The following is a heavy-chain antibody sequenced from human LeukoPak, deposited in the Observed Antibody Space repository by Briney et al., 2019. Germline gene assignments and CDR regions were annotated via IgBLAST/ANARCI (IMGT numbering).Heavy chain of an antibody. CDR1: GYTFTGYY. Sequence: GAPVKVSCKASGYTFTGYYMHWVRQAPGQGLEWMGWINPNSGGTNYAQKFQGRVTMTRDTSISTAYMELSRLRSDDTAVYYCARGIGPYSSGWYRGIYYYYYYGMDVWGQGTTVTVSS. J-gene: IGHJ6*02. CDR2: INPNSGGT. D-gene: IGHD6-19*01. V-gene: IGHV1-2*02. CDR3: ARGIGPYSSGWYRGIYYYYYYGMDV.